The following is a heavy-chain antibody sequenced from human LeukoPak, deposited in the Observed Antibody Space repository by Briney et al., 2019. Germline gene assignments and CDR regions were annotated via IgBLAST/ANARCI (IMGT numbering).Heavy chain of an antibody. D-gene: IGHD3-10*01. CDR3: ARDASGLTGSPLTTAIDY. Sequence: SETLSLTCTVSGGSISSSSYYWGWIRQPPGKGLGWIGSIYYSGSTYYNPSLKSRVTISVDTSKNQFSLKLSSVTAADTAVYYCARDASGLTGSPLTTAIDYWGQGTLVTVSS. V-gene: IGHV4-39*07. J-gene: IGHJ4*02. CDR2: IYYSGST. CDR1: GGSISSSSYY.